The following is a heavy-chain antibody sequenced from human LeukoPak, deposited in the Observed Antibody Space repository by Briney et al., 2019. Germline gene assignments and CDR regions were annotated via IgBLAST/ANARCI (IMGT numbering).Heavy chain of an antibody. Sequence: SETLSLTCAVSGDSITTTNGWSWVRQPPGKGLEWIGEVHLNGATNYNPSLESRFSMSIDKSNNHLSLEVTSVTAADTAMYYCTRESGAFSPFGFWGQGTLVTVSS. CDR3: TRESGAFSPFGF. J-gene: IGHJ4*02. D-gene: IGHD1-26*01. CDR1: GDSITTTNG. V-gene: IGHV4-4*02. CDR2: VHLNGAT.